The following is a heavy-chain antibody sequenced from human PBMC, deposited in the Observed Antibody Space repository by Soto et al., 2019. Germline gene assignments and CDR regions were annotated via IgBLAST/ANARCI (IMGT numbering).Heavy chain of an antibody. J-gene: IGHJ4*02. D-gene: IGHD3-3*01. CDR2: IYWDDDK. CDR3: AHRVLRTVFGLVTTTANYFAF. Sequence: QITLNESGPTQVKPRQTLTLTCTFSGFSLTTSGVGVGWIRQSPGKAPEWLALIYWDDDKRYSPSLKSRLTTAKDASKNQVVLTRPDLDPADTATYYCAHRVLRTVFGLVTTTANYFAFWGQGTPVAVSS. CDR1: GFSLTTSGVG. V-gene: IGHV2-5*02.